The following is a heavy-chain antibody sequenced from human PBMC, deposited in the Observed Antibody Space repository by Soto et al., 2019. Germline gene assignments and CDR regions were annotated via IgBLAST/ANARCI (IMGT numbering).Heavy chain of an antibody. CDR2: INHSGST. Sequence: QVQLQQWGAGLLKPSETLSLTCAVYGGSFSGYYWSWIRQPPGKGLEWIGEINHSGSTNYNPSLKRQVTISVDTSKNQFSLKLSSVTAADTAVYYCARDTPSGYCSGGSCDTDAFDIWGQGTMVTVSS. J-gene: IGHJ3*02. V-gene: IGHV4-34*01. CDR3: ARDTPSGYCSGGSCDTDAFDI. D-gene: IGHD2-15*01. CDR1: GGSFSGYY.